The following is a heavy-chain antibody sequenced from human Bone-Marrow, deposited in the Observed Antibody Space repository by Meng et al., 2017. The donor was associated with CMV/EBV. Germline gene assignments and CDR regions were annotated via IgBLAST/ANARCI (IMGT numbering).Heavy chain of an antibody. J-gene: IGHJ4*02. CDR1: GGSISSSSYY. CDR2: IYYSGST. D-gene: IGHD2-2*01. Sequence: SETLSLTCTVSGGSISSSSYYWGWIRQPPGKGLEWIGSIYYSGSTYYNPSLKSRVTISVDTSKNQFSLKLSSVTAADTAVYYCARGPYCSSTSCYLEAFDYWGQGTLVTVYS. CDR3: ARGPYCSSTSCYLEAFDY. V-gene: IGHV4-39*07.